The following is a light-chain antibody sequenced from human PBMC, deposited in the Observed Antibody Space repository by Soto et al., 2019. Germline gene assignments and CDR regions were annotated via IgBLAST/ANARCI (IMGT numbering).Light chain of an antibody. CDR1: QSVCSR. V-gene: IGKV3D-15*01. CDR3: QPYNNWPLT. CDR2: GAS. J-gene: IGKJ4*01. Sequence: EIVLTQSPGTLSLSPGDRATLSCWASQSVCSRLAWYQQKPGQAPRLLISGASSRATGIPDRFSGSGSATDFTLTINSLQAEDCAVYYCQPYNNWPLTFGGGTKVDIK.